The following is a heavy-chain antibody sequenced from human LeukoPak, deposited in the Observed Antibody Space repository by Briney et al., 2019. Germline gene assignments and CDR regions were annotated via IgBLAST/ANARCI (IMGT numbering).Heavy chain of an antibody. D-gene: IGHD3-3*01. CDR1: GYTFTSYY. CDR3: ARALTGYDFWSGFVPFDS. Sequence: GASVKVSCKGSGYTFTSYYMYWVRQAPGQGPEWMGIINPSGGSTRYAQKFQGRVSMTRDTSTSTVYMELSSLRYEDTAVYYCARALTGYDFWSGFVPFDSWGQGTLVTVSS. J-gene: IGHJ4*02. CDR2: INPSGGST. V-gene: IGHV1-46*01.